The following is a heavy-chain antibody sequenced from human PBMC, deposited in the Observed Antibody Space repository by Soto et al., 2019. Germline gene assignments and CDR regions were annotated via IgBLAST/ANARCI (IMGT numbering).Heavy chain of an antibody. V-gene: IGHV4-31*01. D-gene: IGHD1-26*01. J-gene: IGHJ3*02. Sequence: QVQLQESGPGLVKPSQTLSLTCTVSGGSISSGGYYWSWIRQHPGKALEWIGYIAYSGSTYYNSSLESPVTKSVDTSTNQFSLKLTYVTAADPAVYYCAGEGAGPKGSIIWPDAVFDIWGQGTMVNVSS. CDR1: GGSISSGGYY. CDR2: IAYSGST. CDR3: AGEGAGPKGSIIWPDAVFDI.